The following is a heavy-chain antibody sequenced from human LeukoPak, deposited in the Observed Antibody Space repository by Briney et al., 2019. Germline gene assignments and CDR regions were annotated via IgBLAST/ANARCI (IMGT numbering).Heavy chain of an antibody. Sequence: SETLSLTCTVSADSISSSSYSWGWIRQPPGKGLEWIGSIYYSGSTYFNPSLKSRVTISVDTSKNQFSLKLSSVTAADTAVYYCAREVGGYRYGYRPTELSWYFDLWGRGTLVTVSP. D-gene: IGHD5-18*01. CDR1: ADSISSSSYS. CDR2: IYYSGST. V-gene: IGHV4-39*07. J-gene: IGHJ2*01. CDR3: AREVGGYRYGYRPTELSWYFDL.